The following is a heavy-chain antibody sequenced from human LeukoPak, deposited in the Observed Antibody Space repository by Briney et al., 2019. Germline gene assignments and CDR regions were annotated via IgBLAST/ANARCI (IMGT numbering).Heavy chain of an antibody. D-gene: IGHD2-21*02. Sequence: SVKVSCKASGYTFTSSAMQWVRQARGQRLEWIGWIVVGSGNTNYAQKFQERVTITRDMSTSTAYMELSSLRSEDTAVYYCAADHDPAYCGGDCLTNWGQGTLVTVSS. J-gene: IGHJ4*02. CDR3: AADHDPAYCGGDCLTN. V-gene: IGHV1-58*02. CDR1: GYTFTSSA. CDR2: IVVGSGNT.